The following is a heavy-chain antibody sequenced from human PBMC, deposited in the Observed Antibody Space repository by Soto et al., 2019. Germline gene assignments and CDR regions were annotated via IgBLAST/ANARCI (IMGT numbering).Heavy chain of an antibody. CDR3: AREAVSGRTGFDY. V-gene: IGHV1-18*01. CDR2: VNAYNGNT. J-gene: IGHJ4*02. D-gene: IGHD6-19*01. CDR1: DYTFTCYG. Sequence: QVQLGQSGAEVKKPGASVKVSCKASDYTFTCYGISWVRQAPGQGLEWMGWVNAYNGNTNYAQKFQGRVTMTTDTSTSTAYMELRSLRSDDTAVYYCAREAVSGRTGFDYWGQGTLVTVSS.